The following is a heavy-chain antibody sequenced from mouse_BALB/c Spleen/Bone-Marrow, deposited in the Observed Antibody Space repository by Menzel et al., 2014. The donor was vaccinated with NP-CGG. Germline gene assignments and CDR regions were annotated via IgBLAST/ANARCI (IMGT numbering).Heavy chain of an antibody. V-gene: IGHV1-9*01. D-gene: IGHD3-2*01. Sequence: VQLVESGAELMKPGASVKISCKATGYTFSSYWIEWVKQRPGHGLERIGEILPGSDSTNYNENFKGKATFTADTSSNSAYMQLNSLTSEDSAVYFCARDSSDYLAWFAYWGQGTLVTVSA. CDR1: GYTFSSYW. J-gene: IGHJ3*01. CDR2: ILPGSDST. CDR3: ARDSSDYLAWFAY.